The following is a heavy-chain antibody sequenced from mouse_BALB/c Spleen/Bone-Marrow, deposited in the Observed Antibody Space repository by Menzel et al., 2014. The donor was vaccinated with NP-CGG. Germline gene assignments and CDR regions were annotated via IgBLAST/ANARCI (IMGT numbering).Heavy chain of an antibody. CDR3: ARNGNYGAWFAF. Sequence: VQLQQSGAELVKPGASVKLSCTASGFNIKDTYMHWVKQRPEQGLEWIGRIDPANGNTKYDPKFQGKATITAGTSSNTAYLQLSSLTSEDTAVYYCARNGNYGAWFAFWGQATLINVSA. V-gene: IGHV14-3*02. J-gene: IGHJ3*01. D-gene: IGHD2-1*01. CDR1: GFNIKDTY. CDR2: IDPANGNT.